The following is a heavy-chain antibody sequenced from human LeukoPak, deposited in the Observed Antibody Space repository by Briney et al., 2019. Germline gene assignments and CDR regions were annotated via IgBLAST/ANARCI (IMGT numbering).Heavy chain of an antibody. Sequence: PGGSLRLSCAASGFTFSSYAMSWVRQAPGKGLEWVSAISGSGGTTYYPDSVKGRFTISRDNSKNTLYLQMNSLRAEDTAVYYCAKRPYSSSSYYFDCWGQGTLVTVSS. CDR3: AKRPYSSSSYYFDC. J-gene: IGHJ4*02. CDR2: ISGSGGTT. V-gene: IGHV3-23*01. CDR1: GFTFSSYA. D-gene: IGHD6-6*01.